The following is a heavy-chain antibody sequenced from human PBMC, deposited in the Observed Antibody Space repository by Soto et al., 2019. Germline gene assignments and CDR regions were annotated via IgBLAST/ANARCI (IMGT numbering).Heavy chain of an antibody. CDR1: GGSISSGDYY. CDR2: IYYSGST. CDR3: ARGGSIVVVPAAMNYYYYGMDV. J-gene: IGHJ6*02. D-gene: IGHD2-2*01. Sequence: QVQLQESGPGLVKPSQTLSLTCTVSGGSISSGDYYWSWIRQPPGKGLEWIGYIYYSGSTYYNPSLKSRVTMSVDTSKNQFSLKLSSVTAADTAVYYCARGGSIVVVPAAMNYYYYGMDVWGQGTTVTVSS. V-gene: IGHV4-30-4*01.